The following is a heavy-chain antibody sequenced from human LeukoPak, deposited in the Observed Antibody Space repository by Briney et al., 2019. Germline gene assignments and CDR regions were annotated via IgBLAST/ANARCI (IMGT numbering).Heavy chain of an antibody. J-gene: IGHJ6*02. CDR1: GGSISRYN. CDR2: IYYSGST. Sequence: PSETLSLTCTVSGGSISRYNWSWIRHPPGKGLEWIGYIYYSGSTTSNPSPKSRVTISVATSKKQFSLKLSSVTAADTAVYYCARGTSYCSGGSCYSYYYGRDVWGQGTTVTVSS. V-gene: IGHV4-59*01. CDR3: ARGTSYCSGGSCYSYYYGRDV. D-gene: IGHD2-15*01.